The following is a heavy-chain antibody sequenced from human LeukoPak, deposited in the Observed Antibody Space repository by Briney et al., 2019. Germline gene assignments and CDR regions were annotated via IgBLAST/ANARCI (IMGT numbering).Heavy chain of an antibody. J-gene: IGHJ4*02. CDR3: ARDGISWNDARQFDY. D-gene: IGHD1-1*01. Sequence: PRGSLRLSCAASGFTFSSYSMNWVRQAPGKGLEWVSYISSSSTIHYADSVKGRFTISRDNAKNSLYLQMNSLRAEDTAVYYCARDGISWNDARQFDYWGQGTLVTVPS. CDR1: GFTFSSYS. CDR2: ISSSSTI. V-gene: IGHV3-48*01.